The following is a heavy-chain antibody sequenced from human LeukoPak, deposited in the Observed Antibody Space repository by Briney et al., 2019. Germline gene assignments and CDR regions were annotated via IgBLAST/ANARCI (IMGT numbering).Heavy chain of an antibody. V-gene: IGHV3-23*01. CDR3: ARANYFDY. J-gene: IGHJ4*02. CDR1: VFTFSSYG. Sequence: GGSLRLSCAASVFTFSSYGMSWVRQAPGKGLEWVSAISGSGGSTSYADSVKGRFTISRDNARNTLYLQMNSLSAEDTAVYYCARANYFDYWGQGTLVTVSS. CDR2: ISGSGGST.